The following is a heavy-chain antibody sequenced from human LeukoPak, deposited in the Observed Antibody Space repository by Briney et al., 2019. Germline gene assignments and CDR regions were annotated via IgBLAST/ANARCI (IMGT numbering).Heavy chain of an antibody. CDR2: IYTSGST. CDR1: GGSISSYY. V-gene: IGHV4-4*09. D-gene: IGHD5-12*01. J-gene: IGHJ4*02. Sequence: SETLSLTCTVSGGSISSYYWSWIRQPPGKGLEWIGYIYTSGSTNYNPSLKSRVTISVDTSKNQFSLKLNSVTAADTAVYYCARGRYSGYEPRPFDYWGQGTLVTVSS. CDR3: ARGRYSGYEPRPFDY.